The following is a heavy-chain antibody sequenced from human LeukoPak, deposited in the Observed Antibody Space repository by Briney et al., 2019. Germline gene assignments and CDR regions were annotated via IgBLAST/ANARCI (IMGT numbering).Heavy chain of an antibody. V-gene: IGHV3-30*18. Sequence: GGSPRLSCAASGFTFSSYAMSWVRQAPGKGLAWVAVISYDGSHKYYTDSVKGRFTISRDNSKNTLYLQMNSLRAEDTAVYYCAKDWYPTPGIWGQGTMVTVSP. J-gene: IGHJ3*02. D-gene: IGHD6-13*01. CDR1: GFTFSSYA. CDR2: ISYDGSHK. CDR3: AKDWYPTPGI.